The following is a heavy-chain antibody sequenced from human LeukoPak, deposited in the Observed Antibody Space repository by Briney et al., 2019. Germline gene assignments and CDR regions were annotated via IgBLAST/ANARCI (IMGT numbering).Heavy chain of an antibody. CDR3: ARDASGVAAAGTLGWFDP. J-gene: IGHJ5*02. V-gene: IGHV3-33*01. Sequence: PGGSLRLSCAASGFTFSYYGMHWVRQVPGKGLEWVAVIWHDGSSKYYADSVKGRFTISRDNSKNMLYLQMSSLRAEDTAVYYCARDASGVAAAGTLGWFDPWGQGTLVTVSS. CDR1: GFTFSYYG. CDR2: IWHDGSSK. D-gene: IGHD6-13*01.